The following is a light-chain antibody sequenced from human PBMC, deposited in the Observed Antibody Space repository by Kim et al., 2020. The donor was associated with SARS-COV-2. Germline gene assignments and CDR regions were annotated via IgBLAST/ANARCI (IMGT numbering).Light chain of an antibody. CDR3: QQTYTSTLS. CDR1: QSISTY. V-gene: IGKV1-39*01. J-gene: IGKJ4*01. CDR2: SAS. Sequence: ASVGGSVTITCRASQSISTYLNWYQQKPGQAPKLLIYSASNLQNEVPSRFSGSGSGTNFTLTISSLQPADFGSYYCQQTYTSTLSFGGGTKVDIK.